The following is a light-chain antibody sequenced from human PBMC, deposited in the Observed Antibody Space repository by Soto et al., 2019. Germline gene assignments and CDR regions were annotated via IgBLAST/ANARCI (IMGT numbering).Light chain of an antibody. V-gene: IGKV3-20*01. CDR3: QLGT. CDR2: GVS. CDR1: QSISANY. J-gene: IGKJ3*01. Sequence: EIVLTQSPGTVSLSPGERATLSCRASQSISANYLAWYQQKPGQAPRLLIYGVSIRATGIPDRFTGSGSGPDFTLTISGLEPEDFAVYYCQLGTFGPGTKVDIK.